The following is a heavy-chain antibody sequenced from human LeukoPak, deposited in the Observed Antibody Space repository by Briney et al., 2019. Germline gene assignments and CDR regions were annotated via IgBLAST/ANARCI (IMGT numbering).Heavy chain of an antibody. V-gene: IGHV3-48*03. Sequence: GGSLRLSCAASGFTFSRYEMNWVRQAPGKGLEWVSYISSSGSTIYYADSVKGRFTISRDNAKKSLSLQMNSLRADDTAVYYCARDGDTVLTRGYYYYMDVWGKGTTLTVSS. CDR1: GFTFSRYE. CDR3: ARDGDTVLTRGYYYYMDV. J-gene: IGHJ6*03. D-gene: IGHD4-23*01. CDR2: ISSSGSTI.